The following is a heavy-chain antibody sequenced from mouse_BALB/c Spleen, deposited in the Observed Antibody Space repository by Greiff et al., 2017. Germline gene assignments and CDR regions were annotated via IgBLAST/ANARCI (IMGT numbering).Heavy chain of an antibody. V-gene: IGHV7-3*02. CDR3: ARENGNYGNDY. CDR1: GFTFTDYY. J-gene: IGHJ2*01. CDR2: IRNKANGYTT. D-gene: IGHD2-1*01. Sequence: EVQLVESGGGLVQPGGSLRLSCATSGFTFTDYYMSWVRQPPGKALEWLGFIRNKANGYTTEYSASVKGRFTISRDNSQSILYLQMNTLRAEDSATYYCARENGNYGNDYGGQGTTLTVSS.